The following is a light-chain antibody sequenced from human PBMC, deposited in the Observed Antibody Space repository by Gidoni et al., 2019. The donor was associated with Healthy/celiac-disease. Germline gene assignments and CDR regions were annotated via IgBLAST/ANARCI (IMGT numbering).Light chain of an antibody. Sequence: QSALTQPASVSVSPGQSITISCTGPSSDVGGYNYVSWYQQHPGKAPKLMIYEVSNRPSGVSNRFSGSKSGNTASLTISGLQAEDEADYYCSSYTSSSTLVFGGGTKLTVL. V-gene: IGLV2-14*01. CDR1: SSDVGGYNY. CDR3: SSYTSSSTLV. CDR2: EVS. J-gene: IGLJ2*01.